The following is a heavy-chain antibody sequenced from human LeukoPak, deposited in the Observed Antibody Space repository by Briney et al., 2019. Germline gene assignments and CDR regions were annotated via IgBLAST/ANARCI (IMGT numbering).Heavy chain of an antibody. CDR3: AKDLYSGSYY. CDR1: EFTFSSFN. Sequence: GGSLRLSCVASEFTFSSFNMNWVRQAPGKGLEWVAFIRYDGSNKYYADSVKGRFTISRDNSKNTLYLQMNSLRAEDTAVYYCAKDLYSGSYYWGQGTLVTVSS. D-gene: IGHD3-10*01. J-gene: IGHJ4*02. CDR2: IRYDGSNK. V-gene: IGHV3-30*02.